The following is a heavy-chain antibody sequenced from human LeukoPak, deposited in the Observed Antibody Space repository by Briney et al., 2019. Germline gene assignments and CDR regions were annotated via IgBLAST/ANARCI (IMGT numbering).Heavy chain of an antibody. V-gene: IGHV3-23*01. CDR2: TSGSGGYT. CDR1: GFTFSGSA. D-gene: IGHD3-10*01. Sequence: GGSLRLSCSGSGFTFSGSAMHWVRQAPGKGLEWVSETSGSGGYTYYADSVKGRFTISRDSSKNTLYLQMNSLRAEDTAVYYCAHRYYPSSPFDPWGQGTLVTVSS. J-gene: IGHJ5*02. CDR3: AHRYYPSSPFDP.